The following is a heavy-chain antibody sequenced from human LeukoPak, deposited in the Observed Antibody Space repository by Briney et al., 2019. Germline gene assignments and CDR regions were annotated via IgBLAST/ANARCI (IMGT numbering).Heavy chain of an antibody. D-gene: IGHD3-9*01. CDR3: ASSSVLRYFDWLPMPFDY. CDR2: IYYSGST. V-gene: IGHV4-59*02. J-gene: IGHJ4*02. CDR1: GGSASRYY. Sequence: PSETLSLTCIVSGGSASRYYWSWIRQPPGKGLEWIGYIYYSGSTNYNPSLKSRVTISVDTSKNQFSLKLSSVTAADTAVYYCASSSVLRYFDWLPMPFDYWGQGTLVTVSS.